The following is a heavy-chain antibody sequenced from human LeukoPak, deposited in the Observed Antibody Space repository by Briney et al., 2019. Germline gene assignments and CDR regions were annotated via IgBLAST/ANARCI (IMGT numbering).Heavy chain of an antibody. CDR2: IYTSGST. Sequence: SETLSLTCTVSGGSISSCTYYWSWIRQPAGKGLEWIGRIYTSGSTNYNPSLKSRVTISVDTSKNQFSLKLNSVTAADTAVYYCARAGIAALHFDYWGQGTLVTVSS. J-gene: IGHJ4*02. D-gene: IGHD6-6*01. V-gene: IGHV4-61*02. CDR3: ARAGIAALHFDY. CDR1: GGSISSCTYY.